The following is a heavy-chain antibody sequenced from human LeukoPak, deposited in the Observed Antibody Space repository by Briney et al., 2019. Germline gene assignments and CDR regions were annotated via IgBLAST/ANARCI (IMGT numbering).Heavy chain of an antibody. V-gene: IGHV3-7*01. J-gene: IGHJ4*02. CDR1: GFTFRSHW. D-gene: IGHD2/OR15-2a*01. CDR2: INQEASRT. CDR3: AKYLSRAFDS. Sequence: GGSLRPSCAASGFTFRSHWMSWVRQAPGKGLEWLGHINQEASRTDHADSVKGRFTISRDNARNLLYLHMSSLRAEDTAVYYCAKYLSRAFDSWGQGILVSVSS.